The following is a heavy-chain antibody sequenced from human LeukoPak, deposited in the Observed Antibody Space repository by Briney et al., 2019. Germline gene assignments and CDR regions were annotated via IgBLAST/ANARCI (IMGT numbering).Heavy chain of an antibody. V-gene: IGHV3-9*03. CDR3: AKEAAAGSFDP. D-gene: IGHD6-13*01. Sequence: GGSLRLSCAASGFTFDDYAMHWVRQAPGKGLEWVSGISWNSGSIGYADSVKGRFTIFRDNAKNSLYLQMNSLRAEDMALYYCAKEAAAGSFDPWGQGTLVTVSS. CDR1: GFTFDDYA. J-gene: IGHJ5*02. CDR2: ISWNSGSI.